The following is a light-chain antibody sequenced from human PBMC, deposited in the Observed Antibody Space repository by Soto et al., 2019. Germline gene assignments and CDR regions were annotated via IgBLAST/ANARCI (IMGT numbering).Light chain of an antibody. CDR2: AAS. Sequence: QMTQSPSSLFASVGDRVTITCRASQSISRHLNWYQQKVGQTPRLLIYAASTLHSEVPPRFSGSGAGTEFTLTISGLQREDFATYYCQKSHSAPLTFGGGTKIQI. V-gene: IGKV1-39*01. CDR3: QKSHSAPLT. CDR1: QSISRH. J-gene: IGKJ4*01.